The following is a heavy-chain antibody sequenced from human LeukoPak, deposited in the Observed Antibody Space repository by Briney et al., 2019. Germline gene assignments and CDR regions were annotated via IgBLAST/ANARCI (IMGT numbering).Heavy chain of an antibody. CDR3: AKGASSGWLLYWFDP. V-gene: IGHV3-23*01. Sequence: GGSLRLSCAASGFTFSDYAMTWVRQAPGKGLQWVSGISGSGASTYYGDSVKGRFIISRDDSKNTLYLQIDGLRAEDTAVYYCAKGASSGWLLYWFDPWGQGTLVTVSS. CDR1: GFTFSDYA. D-gene: IGHD6-19*01. J-gene: IGHJ5*02. CDR2: ISGSGAST.